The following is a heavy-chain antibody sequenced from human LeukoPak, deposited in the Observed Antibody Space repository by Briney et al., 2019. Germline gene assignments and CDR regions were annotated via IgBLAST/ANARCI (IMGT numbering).Heavy chain of an antibody. V-gene: IGHV4-30-4*01. CDR3: ARERARVTMVRGVATHWFDP. CDR2: SYYSGST. D-gene: IGHD3-10*01. J-gene: IGHJ5*02. CDR1: GGSISSGDYY. Sequence: PSETLSLTCTVSGGSISSGDYYWSWIRQPPGKGLEWIGYSYYSGSTYYNPALKSRVTISVDTSKNQFALKLSSVTAADTAVYYCARERARVTMVRGVATHWFDPWGQGTLVTVSS.